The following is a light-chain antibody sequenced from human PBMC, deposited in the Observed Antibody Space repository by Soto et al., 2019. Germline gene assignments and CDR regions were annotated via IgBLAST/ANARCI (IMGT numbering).Light chain of an antibody. CDR1: SSSKW. CDR2: DVS. CDR3: QHSTDFT. J-gene: IGKJ2*01. V-gene: IGKV1-5*01. Sequence: DIQMTQSPSTLAASVGDTVTMTCRSSSKWLAWYQKKPGKAPKLLIYDVSNLERGVPPRFSGSTSGAASTLTITGLQPDDLGTYYCQHSTDFTFGQGTKVEIK.